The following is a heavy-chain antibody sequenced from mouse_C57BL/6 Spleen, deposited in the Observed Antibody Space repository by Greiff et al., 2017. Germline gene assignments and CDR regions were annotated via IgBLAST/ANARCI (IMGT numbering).Heavy chain of an antibody. CDR1: GYTFTDYY. V-gene: IGHV1-26*01. CDR3: ASGGANY. CDR2: INPNNGGT. Sequence: VQLQQSGPELVKPGASVKISCKASGYTFTDYYMNWVKQSHGKSLEWIGDINPNNGGTSYNQKFKGKATLTVDKSSSTAYMELRSLTSEDSAVYYCASGGANYWGQGTTLTVSS. J-gene: IGHJ2*01.